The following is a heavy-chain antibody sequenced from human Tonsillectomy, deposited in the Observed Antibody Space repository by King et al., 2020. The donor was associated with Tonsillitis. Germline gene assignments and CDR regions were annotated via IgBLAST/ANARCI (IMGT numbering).Heavy chain of an antibody. Sequence: LPLQESGPGLVKPSETLSLTCTVSGGSISSSFYSWGWIRQPPGKGLEWIGTIYYSGNTYYKPSLKSRVTISVDTSKNQFSLKLSSVAASDTALYYCATGNWAFFGYWGQGTLVTVSS. CDR1: GGSISSSFYS. V-gene: IGHV4-39*01. CDR3: ATGNWAFFGY. CDR2: IYYSGNT. J-gene: IGHJ4*02. D-gene: IGHD7-27*01.